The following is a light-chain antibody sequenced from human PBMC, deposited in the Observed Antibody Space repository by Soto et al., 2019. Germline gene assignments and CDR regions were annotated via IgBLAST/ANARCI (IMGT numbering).Light chain of an antibody. Sequence: DIQMTQSPSSLSASVGDRVTITCRASQSISSYLNWYQQKPGTAPKLLIYAASSLQSGVPSRFSGSGSGTDFTLTISNLQPEYFATYDCQHSYSTADNFGQGTKLEIK. CDR1: QSISSY. CDR2: AAS. V-gene: IGKV1-39*01. CDR3: QHSYSTADN. J-gene: IGKJ2*01.